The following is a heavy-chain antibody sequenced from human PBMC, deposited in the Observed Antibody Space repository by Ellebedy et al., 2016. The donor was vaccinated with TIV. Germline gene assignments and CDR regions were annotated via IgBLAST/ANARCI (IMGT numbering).Heavy chain of an antibody. Sequence: AASVKVSCKASGYTFTDYYLHWVRQAPGQGLEWLGWINPNSGGTNFAQKFQGWVTLTRETTITTAYMELSSLTSDDTATAVFYCARGGSSNWYEAFDFWGQGTLVTASS. V-gene: IGHV1-2*04. CDR3: ARGGSSNWYEAFDF. J-gene: IGHJ4*02. CDR2: INPNSGGT. D-gene: IGHD6-13*01. CDR1: GYTFTDYY.